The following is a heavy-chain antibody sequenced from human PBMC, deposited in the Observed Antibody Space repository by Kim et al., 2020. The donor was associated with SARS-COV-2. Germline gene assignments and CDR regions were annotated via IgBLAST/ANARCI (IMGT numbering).Heavy chain of an antibody. D-gene: IGHD3-3*01. J-gene: IGHJ2*01. V-gene: IGHV3-48*03. CDR3: ARVEWDYDFFGRYFDL. Sequence: SVKGRFTISSDNAKNSLYLQMNSLRAEDTAVYYCARVEWDYDFFGRYFDLWGRGTLVTVSS.